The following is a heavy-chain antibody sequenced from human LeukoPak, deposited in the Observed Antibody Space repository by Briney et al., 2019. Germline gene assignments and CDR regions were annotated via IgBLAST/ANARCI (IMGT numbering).Heavy chain of an antibody. CDR3: ASRGYSGYDPLVYFDY. D-gene: IGHD5-12*01. CDR1: GFTFTDYY. Sequence: GGSLRLSCAASGFTFTDYYMGWIRQAPGKGLEWISYISSSSTAIHYTVSVKGRFTISRDNAKNSLYLQMNSLRAEDTAVYYCASRGYSGYDPLVYFDYWGQGTLVTVSS. CDR2: ISSSSTAI. J-gene: IGHJ4*02. V-gene: IGHV3-11*01.